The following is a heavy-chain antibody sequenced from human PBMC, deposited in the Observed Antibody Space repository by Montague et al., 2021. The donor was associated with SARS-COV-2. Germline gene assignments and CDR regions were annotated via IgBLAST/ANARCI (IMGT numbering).Heavy chain of an antibody. CDR1: GGSISSSSYY. CDR2: IYYSGST. V-gene: IGHV4-39*01. D-gene: IGHD4-23*01. Sequence: SETLSLTCTVSGGSISSSSYYWGWIRQPPGKGLEWIGSIYYSGSTYYNPSLKSRVTISVDTSKNQFSLKLSSVTAADTAVYYCARQRKSTVVTDVLFDYWGQGTLVTVSS. J-gene: IGHJ4*02. CDR3: ARQRKSTVVTDVLFDY.